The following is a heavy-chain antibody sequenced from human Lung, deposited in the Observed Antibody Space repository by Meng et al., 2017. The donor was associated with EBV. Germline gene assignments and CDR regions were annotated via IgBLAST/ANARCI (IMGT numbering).Heavy chain of an antibody. Sequence: RSVSCIFNTSPPLALPRTVLGRPFSGEYWIENLQPPGKALEWIGEINHRGSTNYNPSLKSRVTISVDTSKNQFSLKLSSVTAADTAVYYCARGGMTTVTTYYFDYWGQGTLVTVSS. J-gene: IGHJ4*02. V-gene: IGHV4-34*01. CDR2: INHRGST. CDR1: GRPFSGEY. D-gene: IGHD4-17*01. CDR3: ARGGMTTVTTYYFDY.